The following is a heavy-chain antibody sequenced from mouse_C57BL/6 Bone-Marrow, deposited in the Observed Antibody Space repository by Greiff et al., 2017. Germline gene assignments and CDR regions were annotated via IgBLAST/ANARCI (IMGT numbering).Heavy chain of an antibody. Sequence: VKLQESGAELVRPGASVKLSCKASGYTFTDYYINWVKQRPGQGLEWIARIYPGSGNTYYNEKFKGKATLTAEKSSSTAYMQLSSLTSEDSAVYFCAGNCGYAPWFAYWGQGTLVTVSA. V-gene: IGHV1-76*01. D-gene: IGHD2-2*01. J-gene: IGHJ3*01. CDR3: AGNCGYAPWFAY. CDR1: GYTFTDYY. CDR2: IYPGSGNT.